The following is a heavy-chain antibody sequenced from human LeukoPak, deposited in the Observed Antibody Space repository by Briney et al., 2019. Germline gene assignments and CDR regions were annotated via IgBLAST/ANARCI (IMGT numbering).Heavy chain of an antibody. J-gene: IGHJ3*02. D-gene: IGHD6-13*01. Sequence: PGGSLRLSCAASGFTFSSYAMSWVRQAPGEGMEWVSAIIGSGGSKYYADCVKGRFTLSRDNSKHTLYLQMNSLRAEDTAVYYCAKDKRPAAAPAAFDIWGQGTMVTVSS. CDR3: AKDKRPAAAPAAFDI. V-gene: IGHV3-23*01. CDR1: GFTFSSYA. CDR2: IIGSGGSK.